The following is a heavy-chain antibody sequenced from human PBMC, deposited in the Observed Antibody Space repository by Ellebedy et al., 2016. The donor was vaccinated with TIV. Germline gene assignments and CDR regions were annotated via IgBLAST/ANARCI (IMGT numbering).Heavy chain of an antibody. CDR3: AREGGRGYGEIDD. CDR2: INPNSGDT. D-gene: IGHD4-17*01. V-gene: IGHV1-8*01. CDR1: GYTFTSYT. Sequence: AASVKVSCKSSGYTFTSYTIHWVRQASGQGLEWMGWINPNSGDTGYSLKFQGRVTTTTNRSVSTAYMELLSLASDDTAMYYCAREGGRGYGEIDDWGQGTLVTVSS. J-gene: IGHJ4*02.